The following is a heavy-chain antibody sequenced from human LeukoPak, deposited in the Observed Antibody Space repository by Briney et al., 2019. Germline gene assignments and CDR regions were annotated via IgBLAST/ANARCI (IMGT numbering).Heavy chain of an antibody. D-gene: IGHD2-15*01. J-gene: IGHJ1*01. CDR1: GFTFSSYG. Sequence: GGSLRLPCAASGFTFSSYGMSWVRQAPGKGLEWVSVISGSGGNTYYADPVKGRFTISRDNSKNTLYMQMNSLRAEDTAVYYCAKAPTPVVAATLFHHWGQGTLVTVS. CDR3: AKAPTPVVAATLFHH. V-gene: IGHV3-23*01. CDR2: ISGSGGNT.